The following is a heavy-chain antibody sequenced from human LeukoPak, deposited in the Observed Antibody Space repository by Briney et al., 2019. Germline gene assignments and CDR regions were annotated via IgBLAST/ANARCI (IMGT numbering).Heavy chain of an antibody. V-gene: IGHV3-23*01. D-gene: IGHD3-10*01. CDR3: VKGFVHPTYYFEY. CDR1: GFTFSTYA. CDR2: ITGSGDGT. J-gene: IGHJ4*02. Sequence: GGSLRLSCAASGFTFSTYAMMWVRQAQGKRLEWVSSITGSGDGTYYADSVRGRFTISRDNPENTLYLQVNSLRAEDTAVYFCVKGFVHPTYYFEYWGQGALVTVSS.